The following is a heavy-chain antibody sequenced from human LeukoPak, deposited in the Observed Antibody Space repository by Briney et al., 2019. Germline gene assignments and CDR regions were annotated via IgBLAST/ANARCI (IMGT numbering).Heavy chain of an antibody. CDR1: GDSVSSRSYY. D-gene: IGHD2-15*01. J-gene: IGHJ2*01. CDR2: ISYSGDT. V-gene: IGHV4-39*01. Sequence: SETLSLTCSVSGDSVSSRSYYWGWTRQPPGKGLEWIGSISYSGDTYYCPSLKSRVTISVDTSKNQFSLRLSSVAATDTAVYYCARHGYCGGGSCYSSPWHFDLWGRGTLVTVSS. CDR3: ARHGYCGGGSCYSSPWHFDL.